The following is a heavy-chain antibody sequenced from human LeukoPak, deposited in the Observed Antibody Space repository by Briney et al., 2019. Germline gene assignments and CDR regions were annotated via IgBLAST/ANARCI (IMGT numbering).Heavy chain of an antibody. CDR1: GYTFTSYA. V-gene: IGHV1-3*03. D-gene: IGHD4-17*01. J-gene: IGHJ4*02. Sequence: ASVKVSCKASGYTFTSYAMHWVRQAPGQRLEWMGWINAGNGNTKYSQEFQGRVTITRNTSISTAYMELSSLRSEDTAVYYCATYSDPYTVTTTHFDYWGQGTLVTVSS. CDR2: INAGNGNT. CDR3: ATYSDPYTVTTTHFDY.